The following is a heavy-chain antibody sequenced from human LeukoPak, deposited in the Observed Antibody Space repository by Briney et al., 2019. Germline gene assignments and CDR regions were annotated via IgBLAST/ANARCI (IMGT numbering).Heavy chain of an antibody. CDR2: ISSSSSYI. CDR1: GFTFSSYS. V-gene: IGHV3-21*01. Sequence: PGGTLRLSCAASGFTFSSYSMNWVRQAPGKGLEWVSSISSSSSYIYYADSVKGRFTISRDNAKNSLYLQMNSLRAEDTAVYYCARVGYYYYYMDVWGKGTTVTVSS. J-gene: IGHJ6*03. CDR3: ARVGYYYYYMDV. D-gene: IGHD3-22*01.